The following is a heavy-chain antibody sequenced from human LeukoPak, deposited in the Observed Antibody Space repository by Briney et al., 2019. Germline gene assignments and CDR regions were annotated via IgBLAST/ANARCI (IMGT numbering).Heavy chain of an antibody. CDR1: GGSISSGSYY. CDR3: ARGGGSAYWGAFDT. D-gene: IGHD3-22*01. V-gene: IGHV4-61*02. Sequence: SETLSLTCTVSGGSISSGSYYWSWIRQPAGKGLEWIGRIYISGSTNYNPSLKSRVTISVDMSKKQFSLKLSSVTAADTAVYYCARGGGSAYWGAFDTWGQGTMVTVSS. CDR2: IYISGST. J-gene: IGHJ3*02.